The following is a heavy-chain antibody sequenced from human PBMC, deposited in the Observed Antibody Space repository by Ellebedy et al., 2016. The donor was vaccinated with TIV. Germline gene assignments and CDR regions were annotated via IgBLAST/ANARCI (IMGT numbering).Heavy chain of an antibody. D-gene: IGHD1-7*01. Sequence: ASVKVSCXASGYTFTSYGISWVRQAPGQGLEWMGWISAYNGNTNYAQKLQGRVTMTTDTSTSTAYMELRSLRSDDTAVYYCASGRGVTGTTGEWDYYYYYMDVWGKGTTVTVSS. J-gene: IGHJ6*03. CDR2: ISAYNGNT. V-gene: IGHV1-18*01. CDR1: GYTFTSYG. CDR3: ASGRGVTGTTGEWDYYYYYMDV.